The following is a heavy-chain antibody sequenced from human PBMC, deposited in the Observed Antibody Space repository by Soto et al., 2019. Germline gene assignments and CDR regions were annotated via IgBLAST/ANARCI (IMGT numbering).Heavy chain of an antibody. Sequence: GASVKVSCKASGYTFTSYGISWVRQAPGQGLEWMGWISAYNGNTNYAQKLQGRVTMTTDTSTSTAYMELRSLRSDDTAVYYCARDGSDDFLEWFGAPTDFDYWGQGTLVTVSS. CDR1: GYTFTSYG. D-gene: IGHD3-3*01. V-gene: IGHV1-18*01. CDR2: ISAYNGNT. CDR3: ARDGSDDFLEWFGAPTDFDY. J-gene: IGHJ4*02.